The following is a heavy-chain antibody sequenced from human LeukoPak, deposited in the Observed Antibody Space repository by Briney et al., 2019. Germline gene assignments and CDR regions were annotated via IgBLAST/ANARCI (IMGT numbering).Heavy chain of an antibody. CDR3: ARNYYGSGTIDY. J-gene: IGHJ4*02. Sequence: SETLSLTCTVSGGSISSGSYYWSWIRQPAGKGLEWIGRIYTSGSTNYNPSLKSRVTISVDTSKNQFSLQLSSVTAADTAVYYCARNYYGSGTIDYWGQGTLVTVSS. V-gene: IGHV4-61*02. CDR2: IYTSGST. D-gene: IGHD3-10*01. CDR1: GGSISSGSYY.